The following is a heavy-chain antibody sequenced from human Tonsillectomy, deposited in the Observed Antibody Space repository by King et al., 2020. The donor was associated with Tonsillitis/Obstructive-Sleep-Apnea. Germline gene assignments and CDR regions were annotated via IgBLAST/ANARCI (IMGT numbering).Heavy chain of an antibody. CDR3: ARVRGYCDRTSCYAPGY. D-gene: IGHD2-2*01. CDR2: ISSDGSDK. V-gene: IGHV3-30*01. CDR1: GFTFSNYA. J-gene: IGHJ4*02. Sequence: QMQLVQSGGGVVQPGRSLRLSCAASGFTFSNYAIHWVRQAPGKGLEWVAVISSDGSDKYIADSVRGRFAVSRDTSKNTMYLQMNSLRDEDTAVYYCARVRGYCDRTSCYAPGYWGQGTLVTVSS.